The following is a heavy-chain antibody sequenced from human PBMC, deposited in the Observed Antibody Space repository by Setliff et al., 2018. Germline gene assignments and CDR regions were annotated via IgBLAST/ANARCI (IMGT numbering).Heavy chain of an antibody. CDR2: IHYSGSI. V-gene: IGHV4-59*11. CDR1: GGSISSHY. Sequence: SETLSLTCTVSGGSISSHYWSWIRQPPGKGLEWIGYIHYSGSINYNPSLKSRVTISVDTSKNQFSLKMTSMTAADTAVYYCARASWYYDFWSGSEGSGWFDPWGQETLVTVSS. CDR3: ARASWYYDFWSGSEGSGWFDP. J-gene: IGHJ5*02. D-gene: IGHD3-3*01.